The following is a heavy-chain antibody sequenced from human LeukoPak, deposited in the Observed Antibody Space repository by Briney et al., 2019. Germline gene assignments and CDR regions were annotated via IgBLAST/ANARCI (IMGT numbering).Heavy chain of an antibody. V-gene: IGHV3-23*01. CDR3: AKLMSRIQYYYGSGSYSHDY. J-gene: IGHJ4*02. Sequence: PGEPLRVSCAASGFAFSSYAMSWVRQAPGKRLEWVSAISGSGSSTYYADSVKGRFTISRDNSKNTLYLQMNSLRAEDTAVYYCAKLMSRIQYYYGSGSYSHDYWGQGTLVTVSS. CDR1: GFAFSSYA. D-gene: IGHD3-10*01. CDR2: ISGSGSST.